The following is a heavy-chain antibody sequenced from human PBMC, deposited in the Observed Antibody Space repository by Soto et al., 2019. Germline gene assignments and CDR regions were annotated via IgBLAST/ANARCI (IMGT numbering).Heavy chain of an antibody. V-gene: IGHV3-21*01. CDR1: GFTFSSYS. CDR3: ARSHLRPSSSWPNYYYYGMDV. CDR2: ISSSSSYI. Sequence: GGSLRLSCAASGFTFSSYSMNWVRQAPGKGLEWVSSISSSSSYIYYADSVKGRFTISRDNAKNSLYLQMNSLRAEDTAVYYCARSHLRPSSSWPNYYYYGMDVWGQGTLVTVSS. J-gene: IGHJ6*02. D-gene: IGHD6-13*01.